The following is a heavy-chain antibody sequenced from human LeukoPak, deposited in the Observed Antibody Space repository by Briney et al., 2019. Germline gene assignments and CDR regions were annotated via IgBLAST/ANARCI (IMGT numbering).Heavy chain of an antibody. V-gene: IGHV3-30-3*01. CDR3: AVNIVGATLRYYYYGMDV. CDR1: GFTFSSYA. J-gene: IGHJ6*02. CDR2: ISYDGSNK. D-gene: IGHD1-26*01. Sequence: GRSLRLPCAASGFTFSSYAMHWVRQAPGKGLEWVAVISYDGSNKYYADSVKGRFTISRDNSKNTLYLQMNSLRAEDTAVYYCAVNIVGATLRYYYYGMDVWGQGTTVTVSS.